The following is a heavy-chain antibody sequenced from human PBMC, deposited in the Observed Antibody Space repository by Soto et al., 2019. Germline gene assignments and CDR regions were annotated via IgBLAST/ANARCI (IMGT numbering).Heavy chain of an antibody. D-gene: IGHD1-1*01. J-gene: IGHJ6*02. CDR1: GYTFTDTF. CDR2: VNPNLGDT. CDR3: ARDGSSYYGMDV. Sequence: ASVKVSCKASGYTFTDTFIHWLRQAPGQGPEWMGWVNPNLGDTHYAQKLQGRVTLTRDTSISTAYMELSRLRSDDTAVYYCARDGSSYYGMDVWGQGTTVTVSS. V-gene: IGHV1-2*02.